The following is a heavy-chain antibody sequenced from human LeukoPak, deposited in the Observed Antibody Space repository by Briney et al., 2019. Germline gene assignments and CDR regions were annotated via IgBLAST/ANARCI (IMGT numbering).Heavy chain of an antibody. D-gene: IGHD3-22*01. Sequence: GGSLRLSCAASGFTFSRYGMQWVRQAPGKGLEWVAVIWYDGTNKNYADSVKGRFTISRDNSKNTLYLQMNSLRAEDTAVYYCARGRYYDSSGYYGAFDYWGQGTLVTVSS. CDR3: ARGRYYDSSGYYGAFDY. CDR2: IWYDGTNK. V-gene: IGHV3-33*01. J-gene: IGHJ4*02. CDR1: GFTFSRYG.